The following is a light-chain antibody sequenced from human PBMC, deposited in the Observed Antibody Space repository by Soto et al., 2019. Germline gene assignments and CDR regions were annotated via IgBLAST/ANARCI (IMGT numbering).Light chain of an antibody. CDR2: GAS. Sequence: EIVLTQSPGTLSLSPGERATLSCRASQSISNNLAWYQQQPGQAPRLLIYGASTTATGIPARFSGSGTGTEFTLTISSLQSEDFAVYYCQQYNNWPPITFGQGTRLEIK. J-gene: IGKJ5*01. CDR1: QSISNN. CDR3: QQYNNWPPIT. V-gene: IGKV3-15*01.